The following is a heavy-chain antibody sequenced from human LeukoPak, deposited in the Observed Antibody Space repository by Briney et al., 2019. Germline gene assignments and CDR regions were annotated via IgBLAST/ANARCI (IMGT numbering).Heavy chain of an antibody. J-gene: IGHJ4*02. CDR2: INPNSGGT. V-gene: IGHV1-2*02. Sequence: ASVKVSCKASGYTFTNYYIHWVRQAPGQGLEWMGWINPNSGGTNYAQKFQGRVTMTRDTSISTAYMELSRLRSDDTAVYYCARYELGWALLFSNWGQGTLVTVSS. D-gene: IGHD3-9*01. CDR1: GYTFTNYY. CDR3: ARYELGWALLFSN.